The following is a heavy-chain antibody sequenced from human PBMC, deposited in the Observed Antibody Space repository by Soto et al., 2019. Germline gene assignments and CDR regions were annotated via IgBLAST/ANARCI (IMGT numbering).Heavy chain of an antibody. Sequence: GSLRLSCTASGFTVSSNYMNWVRQAPGKGLEWVSCLYSDSSTYYADSVKGRFTISRDNSKNTLYLHMSSLRVEDTAVYYCAKTPYDFWSSGQYLFDHWGRGTLVTVSS. CDR1: GFTVSSNY. V-gene: IGHV3-53*01. D-gene: IGHD3-3*01. CDR3: AKTPYDFWSSGQYLFDH. CDR2: LYSDSST. J-gene: IGHJ4*02.